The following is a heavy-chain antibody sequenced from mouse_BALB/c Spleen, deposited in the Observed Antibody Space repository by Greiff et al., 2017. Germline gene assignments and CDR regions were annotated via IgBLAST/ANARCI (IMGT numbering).Heavy chain of an antibody. CDR2: IYPGNVNT. J-gene: IGHJ3*01. CDR3: ARYYYGSGFAY. D-gene: IGHD1-1*01. Sequence: VQLQQSGPELVKPGDSVRISCKASGYTFTSYYIHWVKQRPGQGLEWIGWIYPGNVNTKYNEKFKGKATLTADKSSSTAYMQLSSLTSEDSAVYFCARYYYGSGFAYWGQGTLVTVSA. CDR1: GYTFTSYY. V-gene: IGHV1S56*01.